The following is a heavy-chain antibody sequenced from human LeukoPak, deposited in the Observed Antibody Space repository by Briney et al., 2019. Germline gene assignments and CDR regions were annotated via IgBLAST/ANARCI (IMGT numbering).Heavy chain of an antibody. J-gene: IGHJ4*02. Sequence: PGGSLRLSCAASGFTFSSYWMSWVRQAPGKGLEWVANIKQDGSEKYYVDSVKGRFTISRDNAKNSLYLQMNSLRAEDTAVYYCVLSMNVLRYFDWLQNFDYWGQGTLVTVSS. CDR2: IKQDGSEK. V-gene: IGHV3-7*01. CDR3: VLSMNVLRYFDWLQNFDY. D-gene: IGHD3-9*01. CDR1: GFTFSSYW.